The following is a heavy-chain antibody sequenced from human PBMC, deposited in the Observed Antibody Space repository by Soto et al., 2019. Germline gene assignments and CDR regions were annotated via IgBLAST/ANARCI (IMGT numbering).Heavy chain of an antibody. V-gene: IGHV1-8*01. D-gene: IGHD3-22*01. J-gene: IGHJ4*02. CDR3: ARGSRDYYDSSGYLALDY. CDR2: MNPNSGNT. Sequence: QVQLVQSGAEVKKPGASVKVSCKASGYTFTSYDINWVRQATGQGLEWMGWMNPNSGNTGYAQKFQGRVTMTRNTSISTAYMELSCLRSEDTAVYYCARGSRDYYDSSGYLALDYWGQGTLVTVSP. CDR1: GYTFTSYD.